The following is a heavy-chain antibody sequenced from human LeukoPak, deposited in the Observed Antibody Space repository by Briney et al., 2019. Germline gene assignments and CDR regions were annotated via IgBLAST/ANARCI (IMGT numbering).Heavy chain of an antibody. D-gene: IGHD3-10*01. CDR2: INAGNGNT. Sequence: ASVKVSCKASGYTFTSYAMHWVRQAPGQRLEWMGWINAGNGNTKYSQKFQGRVTITRDTSASTAYMELSSLRSEDTAVYYCARDPNYYGSGSYYKGRNWFDPWGQGTLVTVSS. J-gene: IGHJ5*02. V-gene: IGHV1-3*01. CDR3: ARDPNYYGSGSYYKGRNWFDP. CDR1: GYTFTSYA.